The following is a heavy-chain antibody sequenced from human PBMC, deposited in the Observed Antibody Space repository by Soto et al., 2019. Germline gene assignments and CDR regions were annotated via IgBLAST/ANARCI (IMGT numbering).Heavy chain of an antibody. CDR1: GGPISSSSYY. CDR2: IYYSGST. J-gene: IGHJ6*02. D-gene: IGHD3-10*01. V-gene: IGHV4-39*01. Sequence: PSETLSLTCTVSGGPISSSSYYWGWIRQPPGKGLEWIGSIYYSGSTYYNPSLKSRVTISVDTSKNQFSLKLSSVTAADTAVYYCARTVRGVIVEYYYYYGMDVWGQGTTVTVSS. CDR3: ARTVRGVIVEYYYYYGMDV.